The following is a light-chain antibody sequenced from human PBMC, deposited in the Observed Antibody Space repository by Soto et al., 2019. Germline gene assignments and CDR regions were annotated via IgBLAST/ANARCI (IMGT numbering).Light chain of an antibody. V-gene: IGKV1-39*01. CDR2: GAS. CDR3: QQTYTIPFA. J-gene: IGKJ2*01. Sequence: DMQMTQSPSSLSASVGDRVTITCRPSQTIDNYLNWYQHTPGKAPKLLIYGASTLQSGVSSRFTGSASGTDFTLTIDNLQAEDFATYYSQQTYTIPFAFGQGTKLEI. CDR1: QTIDNY.